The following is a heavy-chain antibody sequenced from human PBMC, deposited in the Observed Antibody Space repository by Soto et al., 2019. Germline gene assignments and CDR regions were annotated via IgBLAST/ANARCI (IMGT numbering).Heavy chain of an antibody. CDR1: GFTFDDYA. CDR3: AKDIPFKPNSPMPAAGVDY. V-gene: IGHV3-9*01. J-gene: IGHJ4*02. Sequence: VQLVESGGGLVQPGRSLRLSCVASGFTFDDYAMHWVRQAPGKGLEWVSAISWNTGSIGYADSVKGRFTISRDNAKNSLYLQINSLTPEDTAVYFCAKDIPFKPNSPMPAAGVDYWGPGTQVTVSS. D-gene: IGHD6-13*01. CDR2: ISWNTGSI.